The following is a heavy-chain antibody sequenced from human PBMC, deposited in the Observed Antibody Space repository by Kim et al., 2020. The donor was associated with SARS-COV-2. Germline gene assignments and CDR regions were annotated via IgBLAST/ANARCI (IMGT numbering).Heavy chain of an antibody. CDR3: AKVQAQGTLDY. CDR1: GFTFSSYG. Sequence: GGSLRLSCAASGFTFSSYGMHWVRQAPGKGLEWVAVISYDGSNKYYADSVKGRFTISRDNSKNTLYLQMNSLRAEDTAVYYCAKVQAQGTLDYWGQGTLVTVSS. D-gene: IGHD1-1*01. J-gene: IGHJ4*02. V-gene: IGHV3-30*18. CDR2: ISYDGSNK.